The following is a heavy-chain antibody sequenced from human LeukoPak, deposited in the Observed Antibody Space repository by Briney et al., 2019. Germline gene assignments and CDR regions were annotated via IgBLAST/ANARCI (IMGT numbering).Heavy chain of an antibody. CDR2: ISTSGSTT. J-gene: IGHJ4*02. V-gene: IGHV3-48*03. Sequence: GGSLRLSCTASGFTFNSYAMSWVRQAPGKGLEWISCISTSGSTTYYADSVKGRFTISRDNAKNSLFLQMNTLTAEDTAVYYCARGALHVFDYWGQGTPVTVSS. CDR1: GFTFNSYA. D-gene: IGHD3-10*02. CDR3: ARGALHVFDY.